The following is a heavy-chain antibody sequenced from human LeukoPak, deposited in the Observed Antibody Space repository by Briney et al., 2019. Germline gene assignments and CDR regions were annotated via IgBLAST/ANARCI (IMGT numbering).Heavy chain of an antibody. CDR1: GYTFTGYY. CDR2: INPNSGGT. CDR3: ARDTYGDYPLDY. D-gene: IGHD4-17*01. J-gene: IGHJ4*02. V-gene: IGHV1-2*02. Sequence: ASVKVSCKASGYTFTGYYMHWVRQAPGQGLEWMGWINPNSGGTNYAQEFQGRVTMTRDTSISTAYMELSRLRSDDTAVYYCARDTYGDYPLDYWGQGTLVTVSS.